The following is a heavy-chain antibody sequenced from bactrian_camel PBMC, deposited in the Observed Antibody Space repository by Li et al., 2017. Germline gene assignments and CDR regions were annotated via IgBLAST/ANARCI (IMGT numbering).Heavy chain of an antibody. Sequence: HVQLVESGGGFVQPGGSLGLSCTASGFTIDVADMEWYRQAPGNECELVSQINSDGSTYYADSVKGRFTISRDNARNTLYLQLNSLETEDTAMYYCTQDAYGLGNSWGQGTQVTVS. V-gene: IGHV3S55*01. CDR1: GFTIDVAD. J-gene: IGHJ4*01. CDR3: TQDAYGLGNS. CDR2: INSDGST. D-gene: IGHD1*01.